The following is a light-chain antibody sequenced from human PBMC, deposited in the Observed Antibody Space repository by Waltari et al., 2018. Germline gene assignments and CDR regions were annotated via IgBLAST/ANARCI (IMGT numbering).Light chain of an antibody. V-gene: IGKV4-1*01. CDR3: QQYYSTPPT. CDR2: WAS. CDR1: QSVLYSSNNKNY. J-gene: IGKJ1*01. Sequence: DIVMTQSPDSLAVSLGERATINCQSSQSVLYSSNNKNYLAWYQQKPGQPPKLPTYWASTRESGVPDRFSGSGSGTDFTLTISSLQAEDVAVYYCQQYYSTPPTFGQGTKVEIK.